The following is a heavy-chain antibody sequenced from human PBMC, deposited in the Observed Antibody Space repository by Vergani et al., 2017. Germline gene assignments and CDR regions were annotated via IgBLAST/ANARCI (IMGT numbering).Heavy chain of an antibody. CDR2: IIPIFGTA. D-gene: IGHD3/OR15-3a*01. CDR1: GGTFSSYA. V-gene: IGHV1-69*13. J-gene: IGHJ2*01. Sequence: QVQLVQSGAEVKKPGSSVKVSCKASGGTFSSYAISWVRQAPGQGLEWMGGIIPIFGTANYAQKFQGRVSITADESTSTAYMERSSLRSEDTAVYYCAGRGIWTGIGYDWYFDRWGRGTLVTVSS. CDR3: AGRGIWTGIGYDWYFDR.